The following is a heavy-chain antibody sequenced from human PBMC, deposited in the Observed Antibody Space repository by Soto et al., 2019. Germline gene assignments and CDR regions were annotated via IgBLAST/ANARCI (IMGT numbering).Heavy chain of an antibody. Sequence: SVKVSCKASGVTFSSYAISWVRQAPGQGLEWMGGIIPIFGTANYAQKFQGRVTITADESTSTAYMELSSLRSEDTAVYYCARGLCSGGDCPSIRPPWFDPWGQGTLVTVSS. V-gene: IGHV1-69*13. CDR1: GVTFSSYA. CDR3: ARGLCSGGDCPSIRPPWFDP. J-gene: IGHJ5*02. CDR2: IIPIFGTA. D-gene: IGHD2-21*02.